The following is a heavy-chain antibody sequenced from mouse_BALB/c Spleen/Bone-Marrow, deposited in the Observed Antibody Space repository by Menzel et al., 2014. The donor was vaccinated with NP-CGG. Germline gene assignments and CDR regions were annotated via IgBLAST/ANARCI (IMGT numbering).Heavy chain of an antibody. J-gene: IGHJ4*01. V-gene: IGHV1-20*02. CDR2: INPYNGDT. D-gene: IGHD2-3*01. CDR1: GYSFTGYF. Sequence: EVQLQQSGPELVKSGASVKISCKASGYSFTGYFMNWVMQSHGKCLEWIGRINPYNGDTFYYQEFKGEATLTVDKSSSTVHMELRSLASEDYAVYYCTRGRLLSAMDYWGQRPSVTISS. CDR3: TRGRLLSAMDY.